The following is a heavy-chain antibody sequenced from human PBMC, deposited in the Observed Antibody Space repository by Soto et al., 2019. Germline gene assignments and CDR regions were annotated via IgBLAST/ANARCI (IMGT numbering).Heavy chain of an antibody. Sequence: SETLSLTCAVYGGSFSGYYWSWIRQPPGKGLEWIGEINHSGSTNYNPSLKSRVTISVDTSKNQFSLKLSSVTAADTAVYYCARGLGIAAFDYWGQGTLVTVSS. CDR1: GGSFSGYY. J-gene: IGHJ4*02. D-gene: IGHD6-13*01. CDR3: ARGLGIAAFDY. V-gene: IGHV4-34*01. CDR2: INHSGST.